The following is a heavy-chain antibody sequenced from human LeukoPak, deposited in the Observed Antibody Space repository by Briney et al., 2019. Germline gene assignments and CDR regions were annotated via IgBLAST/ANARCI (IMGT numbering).Heavy chain of an antibody. CDR2: IHYSGST. Sequence: SETLSLTCTVSGGSIGSYYWNWIRQAPGKGLEWIGYIHYSGSTNHNSSLKSRVTISVDTSKNQYSLKLSSVTAADTAVYYCARHVGNSGSGSYLTYFDYWGQGTLVTVSS. J-gene: IGHJ4*02. V-gene: IGHV4-59*08. CDR1: GGSIGSYY. CDR3: ARHVGNSGSGSYLTYFDY. D-gene: IGHD3-10*01.